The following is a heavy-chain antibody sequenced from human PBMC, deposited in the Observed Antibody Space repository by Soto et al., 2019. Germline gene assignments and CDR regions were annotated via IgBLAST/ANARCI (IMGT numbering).Heavy chain of an antibody. V-gene: IGHV4-34*01. D-gene: IGHD1-26*01. CDR3: ARVIRGAMDV. CDR2: INHSGGT. CDR1: GAPFSGNY. J-gene: IGHJ6*02. Sequence: SETLSLTCAVYGAPFSGNYWSWIRQPPGKGLEWIGEINHSGGTNYNPSLKSRLTMSVDTPNNQFSLNLSSVTAADAAVYYCARVIRGAMDVWGQGTTVTVSS.